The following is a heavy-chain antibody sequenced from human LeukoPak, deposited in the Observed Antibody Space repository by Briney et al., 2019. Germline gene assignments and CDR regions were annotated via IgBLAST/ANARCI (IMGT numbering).Heavy chain of an antibody. CDR3: ARAPAIVVVPAANYYYYGMDV. D-gene: IGHD2-2*01. Sequence: SETLSLTCTVSGGSISSGSYYWSWIRQPAGKGLAWIGRIYTSGSTNYNPSLKSRVTISVDTSKNQFSLKLSSVTAADTAVYYCARAPAIVVVPAANYYYYGMDVWGQGTTVTVSS. V-gene: IGHV4-61*02. CDR2: IYTSGST. CDR1: GGSISSGSYY. J-gene: IGHJ6*02.